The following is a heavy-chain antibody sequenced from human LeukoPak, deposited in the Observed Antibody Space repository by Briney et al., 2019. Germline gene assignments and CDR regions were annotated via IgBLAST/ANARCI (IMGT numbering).Heavy chain of an antibody. Sequence: GGSLRLSCAASGFTFSNYGMHWVRQAPGKGLEWVAVIWYDGTNKYYVDSVKGRFTISRDISENTLYLQMNSLRAEDTAVYYCARGAYSYERGFFDYWGQGTLVTVSS. CDR1: GFTFSNYG. J-gene: IGHJ4*02. V-gene: IGHV3-33*01. CDR3: ARGAYSYERGFFDY. D-gene: IGHD5-18*01. CDR2: IWYDGTNK.